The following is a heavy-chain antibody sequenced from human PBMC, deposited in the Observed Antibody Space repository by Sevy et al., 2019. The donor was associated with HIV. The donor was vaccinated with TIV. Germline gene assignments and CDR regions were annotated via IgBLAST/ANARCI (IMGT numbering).Heavy chain of an antibody. CDR3: ARDRDYVWGSYPDY. Sequence: ASVKVSFKASGYTFTSYGISWVRQAPGQGLEWMGWISAYNGNTNYAQKLQGRVTMTTDTSTSTAYMELRSLRSDDTAVYYCARDRDYVWGSYPDYWGQGTLVTVSS. V-gene: IGHV1-18*01. CDR2: ISAYNGNT. J-gene: IGHJ4*02. D-gene: IGHD3-16*01. CDR1: GYTFTSYG.